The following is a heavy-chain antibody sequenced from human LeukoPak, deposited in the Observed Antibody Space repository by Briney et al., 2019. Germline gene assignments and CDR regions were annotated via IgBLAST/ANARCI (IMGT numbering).Heavy chain of an antibody. D-gene: IGHD6-19*01. Sequence: SETLSLTCTVSGDSFTSVTDYWAWIRQPPGKGLEWLATGDYSGGTYYNPSLESRVAISADMSKNQISLQLTSVTGADTAVYYCAGERGEEYSSGWYKTNFFYNWGQGIRVTVSS. J-gene: IGHJ4*02. V-gene: IGHV4-39*07. CDR3: AGERGEEYSSGWYKTNFFYN. CDR2: GDYSGGT. CDR1: GDSFTSVTDY.